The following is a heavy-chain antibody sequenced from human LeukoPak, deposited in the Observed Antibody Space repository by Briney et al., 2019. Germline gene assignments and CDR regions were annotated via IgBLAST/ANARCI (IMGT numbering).Heavy chain of an antibody. Sequence: PETLSLTCAVYGGSFSVYYWSWIRQPPGKGLEWIGEINHSGSTNYNPSLTSRVTISVDTSKKQFSLKLRSLTAPHTALYYSAGGAPIPVPAAMRNYFDYWGQGTLVTVSS. CDR1: GGSFSVYY. V-gene: IGHV4-34*01. J-gene: IGHJ4*02. D-gene: IGHD2-2*01. CDR3: AGGAPIPVPAAMRNYFDY. CDR2: INHSGST.